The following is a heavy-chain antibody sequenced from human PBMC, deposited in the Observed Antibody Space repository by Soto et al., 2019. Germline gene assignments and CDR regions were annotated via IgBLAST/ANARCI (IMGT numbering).Heavy chain of an antibody. V-gene: IGHV5-51*01. J-gene: IGHJ4*02. CDR1: GYTFTTYW. Sequence: GESLKISCKTSGYTFTTYWVGWFLQRPGEGLEWMGIIYPSDSDSRYSPSFQGHVMFSVDKSLETAYLELKSLKTSDTAVYFCARRAGVMVPFDYWGQGTQVTVSS. CDR3: ARRAGVMVPFDY. D-gene: IGHD3-16*01. CDR2: IYPSDSDS.